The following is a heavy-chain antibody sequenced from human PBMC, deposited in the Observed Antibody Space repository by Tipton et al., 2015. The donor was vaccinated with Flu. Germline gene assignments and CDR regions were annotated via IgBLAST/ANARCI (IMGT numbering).Heavy chain of an antibody. Sequence: GLVKPSETLSLTCTVSGGSISSSTYYWGWIRQPPGKGLEWIGSVYYSGNPQYNPSLKSRVIMSVETSKNQFSLKLRSVTAADTAVYFCAREGGYSGWYNQGSYWYFDLWGRGTLVTVSS. CDR2: VYYSGNP. D-gene: IGHD6-19*01. J-gene: IGHJ2*01. V-gene: IGHV4-39*07. CDR3: AREGGYSGWYNQGSYWYFDL. CDR1: GGSISSSTYY.